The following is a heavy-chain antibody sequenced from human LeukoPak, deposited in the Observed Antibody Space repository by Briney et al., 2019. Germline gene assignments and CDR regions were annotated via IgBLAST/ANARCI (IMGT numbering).Heavy chain of an antibody. V-gene: IGHV3-48*01. D-gene: IGHD1-7*01. J-gene: IGHJ4*02. CDR3: ARAGLSITGTTGY. Sequence: GGSLRPSCAASGFTFSNYAMNWVRQAPGKGLEWVSYISSSSSTIYYADSVKGRFTISRDNAKNSLYLQMNSLRAEDTAVYYCARAGLSITGTTGYWGQGTLVTVSS. CDR1: GFTFSNYA. CDR2: ISSSSSTI.